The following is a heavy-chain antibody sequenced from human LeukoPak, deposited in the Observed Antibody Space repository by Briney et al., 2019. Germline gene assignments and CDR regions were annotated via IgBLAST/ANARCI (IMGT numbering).Heavy chain of an antibody. CDR3: ATQIRGDYTSVPLDY. CDR1: GYTLTELS. CDR2: FDPEDGET. J-gene: IGHJ4*02. D-gene: IGHD4-17*01. V-gene: IGHV1-24*01. Sequence: ASVKVSCKVSGYTLTELSMHWVRQAPGKGLEWMGGFDPEDGETIYAQKFQGRVTMTEDTSTDTAYMELSSLRSEDTAVYYCATQIRGDYTSVPLDYWGQGTLATVSS.